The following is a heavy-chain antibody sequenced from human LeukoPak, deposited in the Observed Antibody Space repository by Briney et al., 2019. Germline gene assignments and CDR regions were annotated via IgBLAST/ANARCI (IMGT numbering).Heavy chain of an antibody. CDR1: GGSMSSYY. V-gene: IGHV4-59*01. D-gene: IGHD3-22*01. Sequence: SETLSLTCSVSGGSMSSYYWSWIRQSPGKGLEWIGYIYHSGSTDYNSSLKSRVTISEDTSKKQFSLKVSSVTAADTAVYYCARDFYYFNSSGRHPGGFDSWGQGTLITVSS. CDR2: IYHSGST. J-gene: IGHJ5*01. CDR3: ARDFYYFNSSGRHPGGFDS.